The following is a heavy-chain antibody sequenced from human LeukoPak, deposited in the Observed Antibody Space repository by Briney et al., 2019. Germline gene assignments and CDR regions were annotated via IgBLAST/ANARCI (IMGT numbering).Heavy chain of an antibody. Sequence: PSETLSLTCAVYGGSLSGYYWSWIRQPPGKGLEWIGEINHSGSTNYNPSLKSRVTISVDTSKNQFSLKLSSVTAADTAVYYCARQSNWNRRYYFDYWGQGTLVTVSS. CDR3: ARQSNWNRRYYFDY. CDR1: GGSLSGYY. D-gene: IGHD1-20*01. V-gene: IGHV4-34*01. CDR2: INHSGST. J-gene: IGHJ4*02.